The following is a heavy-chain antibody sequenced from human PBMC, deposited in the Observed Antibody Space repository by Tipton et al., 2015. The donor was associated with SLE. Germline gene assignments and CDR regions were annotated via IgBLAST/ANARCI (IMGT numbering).Heavy chain of an antibody. CDR1: GFTFSSYW. Sequence: GSLRLSCAASGFTFSSYWMSWVRQAPGKGLEWVANIKQDGSEKYYVDSVKGRFTISRDNSKTTLYLQMNSLRAEDTAVYYCAKGNGVHHFNWFDGPWGQGTLVTVSS. J-gene: IGHJ5*02. CDR3: AKGNGVHHFNWFDGP. V-gene: IGHV3-7*03. D-gene: IGHD3-9*01. CDR2: IKQDGSEK.